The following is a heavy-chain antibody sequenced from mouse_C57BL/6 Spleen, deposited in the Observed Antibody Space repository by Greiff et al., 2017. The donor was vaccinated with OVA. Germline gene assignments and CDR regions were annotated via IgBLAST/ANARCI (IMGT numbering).Heavy chain of an antibody. V-gene: IGHV1-69*01. CDR1: GYTFTSYW. Sequence: QVQLQQPGAELVMPGASVKLSCKASGYTFTSYWMHWVKQRPGQGLEWIGEIDPSDSYTNYNQKFKGKSTLTVDKSSSTAYMQLSSLTSEVSAVYYCSRRGLPYYDMDYWGQGTSVTVSS. CDR3: SRRGLPYYDMDY. J-gene: IGHJ4*01. D-gene: IGHD2-10*01. CDR2: IDPSDSYT.